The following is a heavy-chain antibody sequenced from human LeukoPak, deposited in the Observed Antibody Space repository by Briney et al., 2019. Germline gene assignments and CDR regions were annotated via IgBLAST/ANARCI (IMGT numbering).Heavy chain of an antibody. D-gene: IGHD4-17*01. CDR1: GGSISSYY. CDR3: ARERNGDYGEVYFDY. V-gene: IGHV4-59*01. J-gene: IGHJ4*02. Sequence: SETLSLTCTVSGGSISSYYWSWIRQPPGKGLEWIGYIYYSGSTNYNPSLKSRVTISVDTSKNQFSLKLSPVTAADTAVYYCARERNGDYGEVYFDYWGQGTLVTVSS. CDR2: IYYSGST.